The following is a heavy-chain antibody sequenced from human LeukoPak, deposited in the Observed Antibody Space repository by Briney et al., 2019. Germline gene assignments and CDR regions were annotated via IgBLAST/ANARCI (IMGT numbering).Heavy chain of an antibody. CDR1: GFTFSSYG. V-gene: IGHV3-23*01. CDR2: IIGSGGST. J-gene: IGHJ4*02. Sequence: GGSLRLSCAASGFTFSSYGLSWVRQAPGKGLDWVSAIIGSGGSTYYADSVKGRFTISRDNSKNTLYLQMNSLRAEDTAVYYCAKGSGRFDYWGQGTLVTVSS. D-gene: IGHD3-10*01. CDR3: AKGSGRFDY.